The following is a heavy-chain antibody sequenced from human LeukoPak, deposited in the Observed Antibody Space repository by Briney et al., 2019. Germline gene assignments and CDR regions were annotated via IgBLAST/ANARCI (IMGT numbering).Heavy chain of an antibody. Sequence: PGESLRLSCAASGFTFTTYWLGWVRQPPGKGLEWVANIKQDGTEKYYVDSVKGRFTISRDNAKNSLYLQMNTLRAEDTAVYYCARFGYDYVWGSPHHNPFDYWGQGTLVTVSS. CDR1: GFTFTTYW. D-gene: IGHD3-16*01. V-gene: IGHV3-7*01. J-gene: IGHJ4*02. CDR3: ARFGYDYVWGSPHHNPFDY. CDR2: IKQDGTEK.